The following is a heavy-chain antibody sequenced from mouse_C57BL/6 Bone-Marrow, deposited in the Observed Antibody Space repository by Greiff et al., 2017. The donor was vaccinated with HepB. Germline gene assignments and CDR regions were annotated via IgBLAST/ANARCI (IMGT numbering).Heavy chain of an antibody. J-gene: IGHJ3*01. V-gene: IGHV14-4*01. CDR1: GFNFKDDY. D-gene: IGHD1-1*01. CDR2: IDPETGDT. CDR3: YCYGSSPFAY. Sequence: EVQLQQSGAELVRPGASVKLSCTASGFNFKDDYMHWVKQRPEQGLEWIGWIDPETGDTEYASKFQGKATITVDTSSNTAYLQLSSLTSEDTAVYYCYCYGSSPFAYWGQGTLVTVSA.